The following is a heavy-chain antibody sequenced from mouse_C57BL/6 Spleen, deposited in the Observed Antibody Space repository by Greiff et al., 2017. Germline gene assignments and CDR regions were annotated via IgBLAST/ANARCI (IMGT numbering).Heavy chain of an antibody. J-gene: IGHJ2*01. V-gene: IGHV1-80*01. CDR3: ARSYYYGSSGHFDY. Sequence: VQLQQSGAELVKPGASVKISCKASGYAFSSYWMNWVKQRPGKGLEWIGQIYPGDGDTNYNGKFKGKATLTADKSSSTAYMQLSSLTSEDSAVYFCARSYYYGSSGHFDYWGQGTTLTVSS. D-gene: IGHD1-1*01. CDR1: GYAFSSYW. CDR2: IYPGDGDT.